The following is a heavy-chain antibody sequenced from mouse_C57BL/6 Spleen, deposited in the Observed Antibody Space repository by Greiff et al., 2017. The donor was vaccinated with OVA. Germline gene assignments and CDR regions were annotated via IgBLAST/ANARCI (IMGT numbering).Heavy chain of an antibody. CDR1: GYTFTSYW. Sequence: VQLQQSGTVLARPGASVKMSCETSGYTFTSYWMHWVKQRPGQGLEWIGAIYPGNSDTSYNQKFKGKAKLTAVTSASTAYMELSSLTNEDSAVYYCTRTTVVARYFDYWGQGTTLTVSS. CDR3: TRTTVVARYFDY. V-gene: IGHV1-5*01. J-gene: IGHJ2*01. D-gene: IGHD1-1*01. CDR2: IYPGNSDT.